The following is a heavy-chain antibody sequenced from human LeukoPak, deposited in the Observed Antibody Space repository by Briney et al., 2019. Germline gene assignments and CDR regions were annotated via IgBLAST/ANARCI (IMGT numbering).Heavy chain of an antibody. Sequence: GGSLRLSCAASGFTFSSYWMHWVRQAPGEGVVGVSRIKTDGSSTSYADSVKGRFTISRDNAKNTLYLQMNSLRAEDSAVYYCAREMRASNSEDYWGQGTLVTVSS. V-gene: IGHV3-74*01. CDR2: IKTDGSST. CDR1: GFTFSSYW. CDR3: AREMRASNSEDY. D-gene: IGHD4-23*01. J-gene: IGHJ4*02.